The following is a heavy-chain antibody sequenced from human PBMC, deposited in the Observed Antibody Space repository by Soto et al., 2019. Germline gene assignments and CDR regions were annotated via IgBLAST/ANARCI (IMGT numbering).Heavy chain of an antibody. V-gene: IGHV3-21*01. CDR1: GFTFSSYS. J-gene: IGHJ6*03. CDR3: ARDSGYDFWSGYSYYYYYYMDV. CDR2: ISSSSSYI. Sequence: GGSLRLSCAASGFTFSSYSMNWVRQAPGKGLEWVSSISSSSSYIYYADSVKGRFTISRDNAKNSLYLQMNSLRAEDTTVYYCARDSGYDFWSGYSYYYYYYMDVWGKGTTVTVSS. D-gene: IGHD3-3*01.